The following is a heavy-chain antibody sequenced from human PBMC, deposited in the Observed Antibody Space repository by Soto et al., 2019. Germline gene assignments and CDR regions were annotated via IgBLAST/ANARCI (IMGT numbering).Heavy chain of an antibody. V-gene: IGHV1-2*04. J-gene: IGHJ6*02. D-gene: IGHD3-10*01. CDR1: GYTLTSYY. CDR3: ARDKSRGGSGRYYYYGMDV. CDR2: INPNSGGT. Sequence: ASVKVSCKAPGYTLTSYYMHWVRQAPGQGLEWMGWINPNSGGTNYAQKFQGWVTMTRDTSISTAYMELSRLRSDDTAVYYCARDKSRGGSGRYYYYGMDVWGQGTTVTVSS.